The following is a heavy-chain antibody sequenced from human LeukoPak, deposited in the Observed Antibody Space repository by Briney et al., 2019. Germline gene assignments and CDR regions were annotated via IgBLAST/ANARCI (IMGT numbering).Heavy chain of an antibody. Sequence: SVKVSCKASGGTFSSYAISWVRQAPGQGLERMGRIIPIFGTANYAQKFQGRVTITTDESTSTAYMELSSLRSEDTAVYYCARDIAVAGIDYWGQGTLVTVSS. CDR3: ARDIAVAGIDY. J-gene: IGHJ4*02. CDR1: GGTFSSYA. D-gene: IGHD6-19*01. V-gene: IGHV1-69*05. CDR2: IIPIFGTA.